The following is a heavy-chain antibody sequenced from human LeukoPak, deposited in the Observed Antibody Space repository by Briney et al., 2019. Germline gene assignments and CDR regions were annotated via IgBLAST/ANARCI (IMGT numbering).Heavy chain of an antibody. CDR1: GYTFTSYG. Sequence: ASVKVSCKASGYTFTSYGISWVRQAPGQGLEWMGRINPDSGDSNYAQKFQGRVAMTRDTSLSTAYMELSSLRSDDTAVYYYARDPYDFWSGYLFDYWGQGTLVTVSS. CDR3: ARDPYDFWSGYLFDY. CDR2: INPDSGDS. J-gene: IGHJ4*02. V-gene: IGHV1-2*06. D-gene: IGHD3-3*01.